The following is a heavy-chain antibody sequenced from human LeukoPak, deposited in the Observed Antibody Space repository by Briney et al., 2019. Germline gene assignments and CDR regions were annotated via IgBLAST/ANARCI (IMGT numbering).Heavy chain of an antibody. CDR3: ARESNYYDSSGYYYY. CDR2: ISAYHGNT. D-gene: IGHD3-22*01. CDR1: GYTFNSHG. V-gene: IGHV1-18*01. Sequence: ASVKVSCKGSGYTFNSHGITWVRQAPGQGLEWMGWISAYHGNTNYAQKFQGRVTITADKSTSTAYMGLSSLRSEDTAVYYCARESNYYDSSGYYYYWGQGTLVTVSS. J-gene: IGHJ4*02.